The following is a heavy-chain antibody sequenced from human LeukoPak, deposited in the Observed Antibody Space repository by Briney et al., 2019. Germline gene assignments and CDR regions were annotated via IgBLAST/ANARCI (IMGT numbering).Heavy chain of an antibody. CDR3: ARDRYYDSSYYFDY. Sequence: GASVKVSCKASGYTFTSYGISWVRQAPGQGLEWMGWISAYNGNTNYAQEIQGRVTMTTDTSTSTAYMELRSLRSDDTAVYYCARDRYYDSSYYFDYWGQGTLVTVSS. D-gene: IGHD3-22*01. CDR1: GYTFTSYG. J-gene: IGHJ4*02. V-gene: IGHV1-18*01. CDR2: ISAYNGNT.